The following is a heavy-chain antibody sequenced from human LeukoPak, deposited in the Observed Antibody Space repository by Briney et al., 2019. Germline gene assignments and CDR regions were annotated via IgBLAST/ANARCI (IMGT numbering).Heavy chain of an antibody. Sequence: PSQTLSLTCTVSVGSICSGGYYWSWIRQHPGKGLEWIGYTYYSGSTYYNPSLKSRVTISVDTSKNQFSLKLSSVTAADTAVYYCARARSNYFDYWGQGTLVTVSS. J-gene: IGHJ4*02. CDR1: VGSICSGGYY. CDR3: ARARSNYFDY. CDR2: TYYSGST. V-gene: IGHV4-31*03.